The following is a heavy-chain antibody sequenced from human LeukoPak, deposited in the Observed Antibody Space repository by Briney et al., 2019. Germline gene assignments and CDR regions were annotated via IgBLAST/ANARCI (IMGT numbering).Heavy chain of an antibody. D-gene: IGHD1-1*01. J-gene: IGHJ4*02. Sequence: PGGSLRLSCAASGFPFFSYYMTWVRQAPGKGLEWVATINQDESVTDSVDAVKGRFTVSRDNAKNSLYLQMSSLRAEDTAVYYCTTENWYVFEHWGQGTLVSVSS. CDR2: INQDESVT. V-gene: IGHV3-7*04. CDR3: TTENWYVFEH. CDR1: GFPFFSYY.